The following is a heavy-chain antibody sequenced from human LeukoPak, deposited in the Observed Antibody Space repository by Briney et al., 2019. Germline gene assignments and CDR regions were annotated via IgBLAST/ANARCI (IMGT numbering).Heavy chain of an antibody. CDR3: ARSHWGPFGSRIANWFDP. V-gene: IGHV4-39*07. J-gene: IGHJ5*02. CDR2: IYYSGST. CDR1: GCSISSNYY. Sequence: PSETLSLTCTVSGCSISSNYYWGWIRQPPGKGLEWIGNIYYSGSTYYSPSLKSRVTISIDTSKNQFSLKLSSLTAADTAVYYCARSHWGPFGSRIANWFDPWGQGTLVTVSS. D-gene: IGHD7-27*01.